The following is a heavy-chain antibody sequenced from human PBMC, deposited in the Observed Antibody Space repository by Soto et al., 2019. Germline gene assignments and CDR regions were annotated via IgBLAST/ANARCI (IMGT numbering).Heavy chain of an antibody. CDR2: IGTAGDT. CDR3: ARGQEVGAHFFDS. Sequence: GWSLRLSCEASGFTFSGFDMHWVRQPTGKGLEWVSTIGTAGDTYYAVSVKGRFTISRDNAKNSLSLQMNSLRAGDTAVYFCARGQEVGAHFFDSWGQGIKVTVCS. J-gene: IGHJ4*02. V-gene: IGHV3-13*01. CDR1: GFTFSGFD. D-gene: IGHD2-15*01.